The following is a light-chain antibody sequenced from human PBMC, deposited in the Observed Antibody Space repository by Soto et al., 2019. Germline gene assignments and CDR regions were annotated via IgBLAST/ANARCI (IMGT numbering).Light chain of an antibody. V-gene: IGLV1-44*01. CDR1: SSNIGTSS. CDR3: AAWDDSLNGHV. CDR2: TTN. J-gene: IGLJ1*01. Sequence: QSVLTQPHSASGTPGQGVTISCSGSSSNIGTSSVHWFQQLPGTAPKLLISTTNQRPSGVPERFSGSKSGTSASLAISGLQSEDEADYYCAAWDDSLNGHVFGTGTKVTV.